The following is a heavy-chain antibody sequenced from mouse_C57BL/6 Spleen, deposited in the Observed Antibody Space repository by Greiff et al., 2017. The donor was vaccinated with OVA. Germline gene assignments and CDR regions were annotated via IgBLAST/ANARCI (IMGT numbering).Heavy chain of an antibody. J-gene: IGHJ4*01. Sequence: EVKLVESGAELVKPGASVKLSCTASGFNINDYYMHWVKQRTEQGLEWIGRIDPEDGETKYAPKFQGKATITAATSSNTAYLQLSSLTTEDAAVYCCARWFPYYDMDYWGQGTSVTVSS. D-gene: IGHD2-2*01. CDR2: IDPEDGET. CDR3: ARWFPYYDMDY. V-gene: IGHV14-2*01. CDR1: GFNINDYY.